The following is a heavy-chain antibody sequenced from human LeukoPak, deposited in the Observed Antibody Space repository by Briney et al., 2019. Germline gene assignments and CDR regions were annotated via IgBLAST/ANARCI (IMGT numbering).Heavy chain of an antibody. CDR1: GFTFSSYA. CDR3: AKRGYDILTGYFDAFDI. V-gene: IGHV3-23*01. J-gene: IGHJ3*02. D-gene: IGHD3-9*01. CDR2: TSGSGGST. Sequence: PGGSLRLSCAASGFTFSSYAMSWVRQAPGKGLEWVSATSGSGGSTYYADSVKGRFTISRDNSKNTLYLQMNSLRAEDTAVYYCAKRGYDILTGYFDAFDIWGQGTMVTVSS.